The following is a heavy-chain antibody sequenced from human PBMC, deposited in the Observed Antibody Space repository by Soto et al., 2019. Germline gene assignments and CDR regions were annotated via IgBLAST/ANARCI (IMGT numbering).Heavy chain of an antibody. Sequence: ASVKVSCKASGYTFTSYGISWVRQAPGQGLEWMGWINPNSGGTNYAQKFQGWVTMTRDTSISTAYMELSRLRSDDTAVYYCAREASSGYSSSHAMDVWGQGTTVTVSS. CDR3: AREASSGYSSSHAMDV. CDR2: INPNSGGT. J-gene: IGHJ6*02. CDR1: GYTFTSYG. D-gene: IGHD6-13*01. V-gene: IGHV1-2*04.